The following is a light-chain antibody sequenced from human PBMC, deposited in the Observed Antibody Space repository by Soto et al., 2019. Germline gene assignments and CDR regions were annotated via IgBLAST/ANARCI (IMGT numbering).Light chain of an antibody. CDR2: DAS. CDR1: QSVSSY. V-gene: IGKV3-11*01. J-gene: IGKJ1*01. CDR3: QQRSNWPKT. Sequence: EIVLTQSPATLSLSPGERATLSCRASQSVSSYLAWYQQKPGQAPRLLIYDASNRATGIPARFSGSGSGTDVTRTIISLEPEDFAVYYCQQRSNWPKTFGQGTKVEIK.